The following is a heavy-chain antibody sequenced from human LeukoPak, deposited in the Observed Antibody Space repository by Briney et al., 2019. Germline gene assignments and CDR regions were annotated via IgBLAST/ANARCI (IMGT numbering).Heavy chain of an antibody. CDR2: IYYTGST. CDR3: ARHGYISGIDY. CDR1: GGSISSSSYY. J-gene: IGHJ4*02. Sequence: SETLSLTCTVSGGSISSSSYYWGWIRQPPGKGLEWIGTIYYTGSTYYNPSLKSRVTMSVDTSNNRFSLMLSSVTAADTAVYYCARHGYISGIDYWGQGTLVTVSS. V-gene: IGHV4-39*01. D-gene: IGHD5-18*01.